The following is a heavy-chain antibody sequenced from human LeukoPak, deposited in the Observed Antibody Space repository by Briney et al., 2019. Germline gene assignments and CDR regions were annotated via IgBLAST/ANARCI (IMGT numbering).Heavy chain of an antibody. J-gene: IGHJ3*02. V-gene: IGHV1-24*01. CDR2: FDPEDGET. D-gene: IGHD6-19*01. CDR3: AIEAQAVAGKSDAFDI. CDR1: GYTLSELS. Sequence: ASVKVSCKVSGYTLSELSIHWVRQAPGKGLEWMGGFDPEDGETIYAQKFQGRVTMTEDTSTDTAYMELSSLRAEDTAVYYCAIEAQAVAGKSDAFDIWGQGTMVTVSS.